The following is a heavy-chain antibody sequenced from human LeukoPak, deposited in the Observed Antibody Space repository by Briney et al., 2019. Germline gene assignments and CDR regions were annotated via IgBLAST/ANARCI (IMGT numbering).Heavy chain of an antibody. J-gene: IGHJ5*02. CDR1: GYTFTSYG. Sequence: GASVKVSCKASGYTFTSYGISWVRQATGQGLEWMGWMNPNSGNTGYAQKFQGRVTITRNTSISTAYMELSSLRSEDTAVYYCARGRLRNQYSSSSGPGQYRPWGQGTLVTVSS. CDR3: ARGRLRNQYSSSSGPGQYRP. CDR2: MNPNSGNT. D-gene: IGHD6-6*01. V-gene: IGHV1-8*03.